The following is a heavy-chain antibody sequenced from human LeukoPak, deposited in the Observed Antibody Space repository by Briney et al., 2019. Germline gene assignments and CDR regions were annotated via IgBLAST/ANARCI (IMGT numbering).Heavy chain of an antibody. D-gene: IGHD3-10*01. CDR2: ISCASNTI. CDR3: ARDGWFGDYNWFDP. CDR1: GFTFSSYS. Sequence: GGSLRLSCAASGFTFSSYSMNWVRQAPGKGLEWVSYISCASNTIYYADSVKGRFTISRDNAKNSLYLQMNSLRAEDTAMYYCARDGWFGDYNWFDPWGQGTLVTVSS. V-gene: IGHV3-48*01. J-gene: IGHJ5*02.